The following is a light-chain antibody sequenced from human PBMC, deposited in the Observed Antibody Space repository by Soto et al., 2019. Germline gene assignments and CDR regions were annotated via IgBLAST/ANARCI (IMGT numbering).Light chain of an antibody. CDR3: QKYNSAPWT. V-gene: IGKV1-27*01. J-gene: IGKJ1*01. CDR2: AAS. Sequence: DIQMTQSPSTLSGSVGDRVTITCRASQGISNYLAWYQQKPGKVPKLLIYAASTLQSGVPSRFSGSGSGTYFTLTISSLQPEDVATYYCQKYNSAPWTFGQGTKVDIK. CDR1: QGISNY.